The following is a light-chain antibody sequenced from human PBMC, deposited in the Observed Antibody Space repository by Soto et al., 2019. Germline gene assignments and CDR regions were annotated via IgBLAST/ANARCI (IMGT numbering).Light chain of an antibody. V-gene: IGKV3-15*01. CDR2: GAS. Sequence: EIVMTQSPATLPVSPGERATLSCRASQSVSSNLAWYQQKPGQAPRLLIYGASTRATGIPARFSGSGSGTEFTLTISSLQSEDFAVYYCQQYNNWPFTFGPGT. J-gene: IGKJ3*01. CDR3: QQYNNWPFT. CDR1: QSVSSN.